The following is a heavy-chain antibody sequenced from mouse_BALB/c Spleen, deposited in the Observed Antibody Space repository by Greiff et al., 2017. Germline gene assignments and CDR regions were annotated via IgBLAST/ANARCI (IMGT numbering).Heavy chain of an antibody. V-gene: IGHV1-66*01. D-gene: IGHD1-1*01. CDR1: GYSFTSYY. CDR3: AHGTLYAMDY. Sequence: VKLVESGPELVKPGASVKISCKASGYSFTSYYIHWVKQRPGQGLEWIGWIFPGSGNTKYNEKFKGKATLTADTSSSTAYMQLSSLTSEDSAVYFCAHGTLYAMDYWGQGTSVTVSS. CDR2: IFPGSGNT. J-gene: IGHJ4*01.